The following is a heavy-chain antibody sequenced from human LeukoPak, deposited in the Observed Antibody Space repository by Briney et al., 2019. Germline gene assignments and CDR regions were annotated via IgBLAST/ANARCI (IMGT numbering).Heavy chain of an antibody. D-gene: IGHD3-22*01. CDR1: GGSVSTIGYS. V-gene: IGHV4-30-2*01. Sequence: PSETLSLTCGVSGGSVSTIGYSWSWIRQPPGKGLEWIGYIYQSGSTSYNPSLQSRVTISIDKSKNQFSLMLSSVTAADTAVYYCARDSYYDNSGEGAFDIWGQGTLVTVSS. CDR2: IYQSGST. CDR3: ARDSYYDNSGEGAFDI. J-gene: IGHJ3*02.